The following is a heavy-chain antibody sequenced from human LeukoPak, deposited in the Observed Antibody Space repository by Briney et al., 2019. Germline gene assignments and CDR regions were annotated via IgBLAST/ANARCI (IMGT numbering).Heavy chain of an antibody. D-gene: IGHD3-16*01. CDR3: AKDSPHDYVWANYKLGWFFDY. CDR1: GFTFSSYG. V-gene: IGHV3-30*18. J-gene: IGHJ4*02. Sequence: PGRSLRLSCAASGFTFSSYGMHWVRQAPGKGLEWVAVISYDGSNKYYADSVKGRFTISRDNSKNTLYLQMNSLRAEDTAVYYCAKDSPHDYVWANYKLGWFFDYWGQGTLVTVSS. CDR2: ISYDGSNK.